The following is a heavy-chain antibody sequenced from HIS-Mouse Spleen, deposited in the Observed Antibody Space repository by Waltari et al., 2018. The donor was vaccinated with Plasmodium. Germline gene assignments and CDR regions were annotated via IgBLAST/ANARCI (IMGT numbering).Heavy chain of an antibody. Sequence: EVQLVESGGGLVQPGGSLRLSCAASGFTFSSDWMSWVRQAPGKGLEWVANIKQDGSEKYYVDSVKGRFTISRDNAKNSLYLQMNSLRAEDTAVYYCARRRGPFDYWGQGTLVTVSS. CDR1: GFTFSSDW. CDR2: IKQDGSEK. J-gene: IGHJ4*02. V-gene: IGHV3-7*01. CDR3: ARRRGPFDY. D-gene: IGHD3-10*01.